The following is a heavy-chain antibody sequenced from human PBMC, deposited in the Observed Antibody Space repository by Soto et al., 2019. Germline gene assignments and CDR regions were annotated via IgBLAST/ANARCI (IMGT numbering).Heavy chain of an antibody. CDR3: ARERPGSSIDY. CDR2: IIPILGIA. CDR1: GGTFSSYT. J-gene: IGHJ4*02. D-gene: IGHD6-25*01. Sequence: GASVKVSCKASGGTFSSYTVSWVRQAPGQGLGWMGRIIPILGIANYAQKFQGRVTITADKSTSTAYMELSSLRSEDTAVYYCARERPGSSIDYWGQGTLVTVSS. V-gene: IGHV1-69*04.